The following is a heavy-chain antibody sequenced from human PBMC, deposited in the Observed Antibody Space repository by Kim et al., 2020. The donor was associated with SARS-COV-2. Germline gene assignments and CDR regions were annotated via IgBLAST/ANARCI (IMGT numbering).Heavy chain of an antibody. CDR1: GFTFDDYA. J-gene: IGHJ5*02. D-gene: IGHD5-12*01. Sequence: GGSLRLSCAASGFTFDDYAMHWVRQAPGKGLEWVSGISWNSGSIGYADSVKGRFTISRDNAKNSLYLQMNSLRAEDTALYYCAKELVEFNIVATIGWFDPWGQGTLVTVSS. CDR3: AKELVEFNIVATIGWFDP. CDR2: ISWNSGSI. V-gene: IGHV3-9*01.